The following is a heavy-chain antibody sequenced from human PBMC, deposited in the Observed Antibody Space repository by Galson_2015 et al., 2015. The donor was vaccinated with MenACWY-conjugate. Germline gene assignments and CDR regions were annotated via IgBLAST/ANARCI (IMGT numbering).Heavy chain of an antibody. CDR1: GFTFTTYD. CDR2: ISSSSSAL. CDR3: ARKGGVVGHSNYFDY. J-gene: IGHJ4*02. V-gene: IGHV3-48*04. Sequence: SLRLSCAASGFTFTTYDMNWVRQAPGKGLEWVSFISSSSSALFYADSVEGRFTISRDNAKKSLYLQMNSLTAEDTAVYYCARKGGVVGHSNYFDYWGQGTLVTVSS. D-gene: IGHD1-26*01.